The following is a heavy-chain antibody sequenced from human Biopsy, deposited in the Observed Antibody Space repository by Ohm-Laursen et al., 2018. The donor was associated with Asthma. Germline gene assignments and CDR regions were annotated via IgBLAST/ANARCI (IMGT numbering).Heavy chain of an antibody. Sequence: SQTLSLTCAVYGGSFSSNYWSWIRQTPGKGLEWLGDTHHSGYTNYNPSLSSRLTLSVDTSKKQISLRLSSVIAADTAVYYCAGFCSGGNCPDHWGQGTLVTVSS. CDR1: GGSFSSNY. CDR2: THHSGYT. D-gene: IGHD2-15*01. V-gene: IGHV4-34*01. CDR3: AGFCSGGNCPDH. J-gene: IGHJ4*02.